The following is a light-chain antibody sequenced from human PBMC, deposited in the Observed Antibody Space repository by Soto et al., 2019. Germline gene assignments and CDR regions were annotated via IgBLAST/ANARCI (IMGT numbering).Light chain of an antibody. CDR2: AAS. CDR3: QQAKSFPYT. CDR1: QGIGSW. V-gene: IGKV1-12*01. Sequence: DIQMTQSPSSVSASIGDRVTITCRASQGIGSWLAWYQHKPGKGPKLLIYAASSLQSGVPSRFSGSGAGTDFTLTISSLQPEDFETYYCQQAKSFPYTFGKGTRLEI. J-gene: IGKJ5*01.